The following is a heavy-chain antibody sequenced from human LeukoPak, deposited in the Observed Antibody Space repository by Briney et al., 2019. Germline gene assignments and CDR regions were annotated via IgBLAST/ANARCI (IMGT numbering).Heavy chain of an antibody. D-gene: IGHD3-16*01. J-gene: IGHJ3*02. Sequence: GGSLRLSCAASEFTFSSYAMSWVRQAPGKGLEWVSAISGSGGSMYYADSVKGRFTISRDNSKNTLYLQMNSLRAEDTALYYCATFGGAFDIWGQGTMVTVSS. V-gene: IGHV3-23*01. CDR3: ATFGGAFDI. CDR2: ISGSGGSM. CDR1: EFTFSSYA.